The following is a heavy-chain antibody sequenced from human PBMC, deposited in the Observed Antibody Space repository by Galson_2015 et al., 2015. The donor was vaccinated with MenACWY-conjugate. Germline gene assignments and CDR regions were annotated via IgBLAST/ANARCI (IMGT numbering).Heavy chain of an antibody. Sequence: SVKVSCKASGYTFTNYAMHWVRQAPGQRLEWMGWINAGNGNTKYSQKLRGRVTITSDTSASTAYMELSSLRSEDTAVYYCAREIVVAPAASWGDSYYGMDVWGQGTTVTVSS. D-gene: IGHD2-2*01. V-gene: IGHV1-3*01. J-gene: IGHJ6*02. CDR3: AREIVVAPAASWGDSYYGMDV. CDR1: GYTFTNYA. CDR2: INAGNGNT.